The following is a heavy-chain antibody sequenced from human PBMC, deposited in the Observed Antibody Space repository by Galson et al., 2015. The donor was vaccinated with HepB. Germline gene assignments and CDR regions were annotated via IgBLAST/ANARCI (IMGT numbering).Heavy chain of an antibody. CDR2: ISYDGSNK. Sequence: SLRLSCAASGFTFSSYGMHWVRQAPGKGLEWVAVISYDGSNKYYADSVRGRFTISRDNAKNSLYLQMNSLRAEDTAVYYCARVDPIAVAGGSFDYWGQGTLVTVSS. J-gene: IGHJ4*02. CDR3: ARVDPIAVAGGSFDY. CDR1: GFTFSSYG. V-gene: IGHV3-30*03. D-gene: IGHD6-19*01.